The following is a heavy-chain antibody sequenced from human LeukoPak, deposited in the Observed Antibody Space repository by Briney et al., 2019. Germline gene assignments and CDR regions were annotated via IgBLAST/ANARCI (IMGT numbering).Heavy chain of an antibody. V-gene: IGHV4-4*02. Sequence: GSLSLSCAAYGFTFSIYSKNWVRQPPGKGREWIGEIYHSGSTNYITSLKSRVTISVDKSKRQFTLKLSSVTAADTAVDYCARDGRSAWYRGGKFDPWGQGTLVTVSS. CDR3: ARDGRSAWYRGGKFDP. J-gene: IGHJ5*02. CDR2: IYHSGST. D-gene: IGHD6-19*01. CDR1: GFTFSIYSK.